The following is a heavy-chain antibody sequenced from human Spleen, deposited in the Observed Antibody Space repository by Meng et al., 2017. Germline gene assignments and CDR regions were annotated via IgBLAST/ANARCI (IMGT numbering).Heavy chain of an antibody. J-gene: IGHJ4*02. CDR2: ISGYNGNT. CDR3: ARGTPGRSYANY. CDR1: GYTFTSYG. D-gene: IGHD1-26*01. V-gene: IGHV1-18*01. Sequence: QVQLVQSGAEVKKPGASVKVSCKASGYTFTSYGVSWVRQAPGQGLGWMGWISGYNGNTHYAQKLQGRVTMTKDTSTSTAFMELRSLRFDDTAVYYCARGTPGRSYANYWGPGTLVTVSS.